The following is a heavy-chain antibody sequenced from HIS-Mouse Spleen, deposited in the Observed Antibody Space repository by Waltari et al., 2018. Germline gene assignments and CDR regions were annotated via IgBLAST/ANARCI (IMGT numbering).Heavy chain of an antibody. V-gene: IGHV3-33*01. J-gene: IGHJ4*02. CDR3: ARDLVQTGEGY. CDR2: IWYDGSNK. D-gene: IGHD7-27*01. CDR1: GFTFSSYG. Sequence: QVQLVESGGGVVQPGRSLRLSCAASGFTFSSYGMHWVRQGPGKGLEWVAVIWYDGSNKYYADSVKGRFTISRDNSKNTLYLQMNSLRAEDTAVYYCARDLVQTGEGYWGQGTLVTVSS.